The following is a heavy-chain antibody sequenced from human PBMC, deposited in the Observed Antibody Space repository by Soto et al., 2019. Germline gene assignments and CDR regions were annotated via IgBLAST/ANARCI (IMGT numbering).Heavy chain of an antibody. Sequence: QVQLVESGGGVVQPGRSLRLSCAASGFNFSSYGMHWVRQAPGKGLEWVAVISYDGSNKYYADSVKGRFTISRDNSKNTLYLQLNSLRAEDTAVYYCAKDGRGYFDYWGQGTLVTVSS. D-gene: IGHD3-10*01. CDR2: ISYDGSNK. CDR3: AKDGRGYFDY. J-gene: IGHJ4*02. CDR1: GFNFSSYG. V-gene: IGHV3-30*18.